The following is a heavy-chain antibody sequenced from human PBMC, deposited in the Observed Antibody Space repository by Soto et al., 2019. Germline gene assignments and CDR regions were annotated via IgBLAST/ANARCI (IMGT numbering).Heavy chain of an antibody. CDR3: ARAQDIVATDWAFDI. D-gene: IGHD5-12*01. Sequence: GASVKVSCKASGGTFSSYAISWVRQAPGQGLEWMGGIIPIFGTANYAQKFQGRVTITADESTSTAYMELSSLRSEDTAVYYCARAQDIVATDWAFDIWGQGTMVTVSS. CDR2: IIPIFGTA. CDR1: GGTFSSYA. V-gene: IGHV1-69*13. J-gene: IGHJ3*02.